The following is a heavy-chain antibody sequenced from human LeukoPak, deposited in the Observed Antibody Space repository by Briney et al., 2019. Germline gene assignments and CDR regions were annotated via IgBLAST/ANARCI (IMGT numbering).Heavy chain of an antibody. Sequence: SETLFLTCTVSGDSISNSNYYWGWIRQPPGKGLEWIGTIYYSGSTYYNPSLMSRVAISVDTSKNQFSLKLSSVTAADTAVYYCARGVTRYYGSGSYLYYLDYWGQGTLVTVSS. V-gene: IGHV4-39*07. J-gene: IGHJ4*02. CDR2: IYYSGST. CDR1: GDSISNSNYY. D-gene: IGHD3-10*01. CDR3: ARGVTRYYGSGSYLYYLDY.